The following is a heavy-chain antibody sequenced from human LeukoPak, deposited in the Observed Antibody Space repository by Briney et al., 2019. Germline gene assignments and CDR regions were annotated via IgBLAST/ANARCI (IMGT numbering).Heavy chain of an antibody. CDR2: ISAYNGNT. CDR3: ARVRNSGFRYVDS. V-gene: IGHV1-18*01. D-gene: IGHD5-12*01. CDR1: GGNFNTYA. J-gene: IGHJ4*02. Sequence: ASVKVSCKASGGNFNTYAISWVRQAPGQGLEWVGWISAYNGNTNYAQKLQGRVTMTTDTSTSTAYMDLRSLRSDDTAVHYCARVRNSGFRYVDSWGQGTLVTVSS.